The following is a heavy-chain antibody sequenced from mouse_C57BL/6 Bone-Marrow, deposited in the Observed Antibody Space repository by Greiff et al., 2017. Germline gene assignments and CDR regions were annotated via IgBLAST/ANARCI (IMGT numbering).Heavy chain of an antibody. Sequence: VQLQQSGAELVKPGASAKMSCKASGYTFTSYWITWVKPRPGQGLEWIGDIYPGSGSTNYNEKSQSKATLTVDTSSSTAYMQLSSLTSEVSAVYYCARDPDWFAYWGQGTLVTVSA. V-gene: IGHV1-55*01. CDR3: ARDPDWFAY. CDR2: IYPGSGST. J-gene: IGHJ3*01. CDR1: GYTFTSYW.